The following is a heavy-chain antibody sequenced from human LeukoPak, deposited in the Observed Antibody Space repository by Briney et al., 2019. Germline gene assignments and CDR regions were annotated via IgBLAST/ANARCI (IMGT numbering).Heavy chain of an antibody. D-gene: IGHD4-23*01. Sequence: ASVKVSCKTSGYTFTSYYMHWVRQAPGQGLEWMGWVNPTSGGTNYAQKFQGRVTMTRDTSISTAYMELSRLRSDDTAVYYCARGLDYGGNTLVLSASDMWGQGTMVTVSS. J-gene: IGHJ3*02. CDR2: VNPTSGGT. CDR3: ARGLDYGGNTLVLSASDM. V-gene: IGHV1-2*02. CDR1: GYTFTSYY.